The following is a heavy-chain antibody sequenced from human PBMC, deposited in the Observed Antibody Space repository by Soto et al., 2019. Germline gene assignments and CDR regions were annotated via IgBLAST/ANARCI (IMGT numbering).Heavy chain of an antibody. D-gene: IGHD2-15*01. J-gene: IGHJ3*02. Sequence: GGSLRLSCAASGFTFSSYNMNWVRQAPGKGLEWVSSISSSSSYIYYADSVKGRFTISRDNAKNSLYLQMDSLRAEDTAVYYCATSGGSREAFDIWGQGTMVTVSS. CDR3: ATSGGSREAFDI. CDR2: ISSSSSYI. V-gene: IGHV3-21*01. CDR1: GFTFSSYN.